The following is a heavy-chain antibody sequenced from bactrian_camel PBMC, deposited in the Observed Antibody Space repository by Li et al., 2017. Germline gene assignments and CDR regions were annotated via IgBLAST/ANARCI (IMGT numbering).Heavy chain of an antibody. J-gene: IGHJ4*01. CDR3: AMRLSYCSGGYCYAMGCDYDS. CDR2: IYTRDQSA. V-gene: IGHV3S28*01. CDR1: LNPTSDYC. Sequence: QLVESGGGSVQTGGSLRLSCAVSLNPTSDYCLGWIRQAPGKEREGVALIYTRDQSAYYLDSVKGRFTVSLDNAKNTLYLQMNSLKPEDTAMYFCAMRLSYCSGGYCYAMGCDYDSWGQGTQVTVS. D-gene: IGHD2*01.